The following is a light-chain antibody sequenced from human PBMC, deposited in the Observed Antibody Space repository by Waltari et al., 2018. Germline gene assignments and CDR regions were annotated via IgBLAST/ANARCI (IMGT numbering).Light chain of an antibody. CDR1: QRVLHSSNNKNF. V-gene: IGKV4-1*01. Sequence: DIVMTQSPDSLSVSLGERATINCKSSQRVLHSSNNKNFLSWYQQRPGQPPKLLIYWASTRESGVPDRFSGSGSGTDFTLTISSLQAEDVAVYYCQQYYTIPWTFGQGTKVEIK. CDR3: QQYYTIPWT. CDR2: WAS. J-gene: IGKJ1*01.